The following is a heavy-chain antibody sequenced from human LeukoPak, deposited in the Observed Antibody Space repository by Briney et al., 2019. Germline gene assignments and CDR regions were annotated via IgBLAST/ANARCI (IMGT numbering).Heavy chain of an antibody. Sequence: ASVKVSCKASGYTFTSYYMHWVRQASGQGLEWMGIINPSGGSTSYAQKFQGRVTMTRDTSTSTVYMELSSLRSEDTAVYYCARGPNYDFWSGYHFDYWGQGTLVTVSS. V-gene: IGHV1-46*01. CDR3: ARGPNYDFWSGYHFDY. J-gene: IGHJ4*02. D-gene: IGHD3-3*01. CDR1: GYTFTSYY. CDR2: INPSGGST.